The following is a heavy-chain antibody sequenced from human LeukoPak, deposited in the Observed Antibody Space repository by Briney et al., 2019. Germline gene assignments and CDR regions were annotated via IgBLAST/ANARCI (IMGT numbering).Heavy chain of an antibody. Sequence: GGSLRLSCAASGFSFSSYSINWVRQAPGKGLEWVSYISGDGNAKHYTDSVKGRFTISRDNAKNALYLQMNSLRAEDTAVYFCARDYVYAFDYWGQGALVTVSS. CDR1: GFSFSSYS. J-gene: IGHJ4*02. V-gene: IGHV3-48*01. CDR2: ISGDGNAK. CDR3: ARDYVYAFDY. D-gene: IGHD2/OR15-2a*01.